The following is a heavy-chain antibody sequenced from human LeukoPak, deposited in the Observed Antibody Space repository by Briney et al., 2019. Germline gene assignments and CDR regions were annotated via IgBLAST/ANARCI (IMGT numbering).Heavy chain of an antibody. CDR1: GFTFTSSA. CDR3: AAVPGIAAAGTNFDY. Sequence: SVKVSCKASGFTFTSSAVQWVRQARGQRLEWVGWIVVGSGNTNYAQKFQERVTITRDMSTSTACMELSSLRSEDTAVYYCAAVPGIAAAGTNFDYWGQGTLVTVSS. CDR2: IVVGSGNT. V-gene: IGHV1-58*01. D-gene: IGHD6-13*01. J-gene: IGHJ4*02.